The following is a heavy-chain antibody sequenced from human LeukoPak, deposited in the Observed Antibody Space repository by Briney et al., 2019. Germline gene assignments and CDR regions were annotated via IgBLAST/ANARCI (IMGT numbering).Heavy chain of an antibody. D-gene: IGHD5-24*01. J-gene: IGHJ4*02. V-gene: IGHV3-7*04. CDR2: IKQDGSKK. CDR3: TRVGYIDEGIDY. CDR1: GFTVDSNY. Sequence: GGSLRLSCAASGFTVDSNYLSWVRQAPGKGLEWVANIKQDGSKKSYVDSVKGRFTISRDNAKNSLYLQMNSLRAEDTAIYYCTRVGYIDEGIDYWGQGTLVTVSS.